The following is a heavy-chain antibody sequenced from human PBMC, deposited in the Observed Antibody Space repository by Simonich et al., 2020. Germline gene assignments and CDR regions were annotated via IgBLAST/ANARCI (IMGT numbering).Heavy chain of an antibody. Sequence: QVQLVQSGAEVKKPGASVKVSCKASGYTFTGYDMHWVRQAPGQGLEGMGRSNPNSGGTNYAQKFQGRVNMTRDTSISTAYMELSRLRSDDTAVYYCARGRLTGDKGAFDIWGQGTMVTVSS. CDR3: ARGRLTGDKGAFDI. V-gene: IGHV1-2*02. CDR2: SNPNSGGT. CDR1: GYTFTGYD. D-gene: IGHD7-27*01. J-gene: IGHJ3*02.